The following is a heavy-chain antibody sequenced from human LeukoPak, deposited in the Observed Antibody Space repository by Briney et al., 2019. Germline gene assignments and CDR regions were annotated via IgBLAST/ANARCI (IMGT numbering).Heavy chain of an antibody. CDR3: AKSTTQYCGSNNRYRYWFDS. D-gene: IGHD2-2*01. CDR1: GYTFTFYA. CDR2: INTGHGDT. V-gene: IGHV1-3*03. Sequence: ASVKVSCKASGYTFTFYAIHWVRQAPGQRPEWMGWINTGHGDTKYSQEFQGRVTITRDTSASTAYMELSSLKSEDTAVYYCAKSTTQYCGSNNRYRYWFDSWGQGTLVTVSS. J-gene: IGHJ5*01.